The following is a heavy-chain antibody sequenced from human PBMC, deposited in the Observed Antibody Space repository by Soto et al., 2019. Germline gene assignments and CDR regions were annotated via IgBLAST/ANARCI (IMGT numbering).Heavy chain of an antibody. V-gene: IGHV4-4*02. CDR1: GGSISSSNW. J-gene: IGHJ6*02. CDR3: ASVRGGYYYAMDV. Sequence: QVQLQESGPGLVKPSGTLSLTCAVSGGSISSSNWWSWVRQPPRKGLEWIGEIYHSGSTNYNPSLKSRVTISVDKSKHQFALKLSSVTAADTAVYYCASVRGGYYYAMDVWGQGTTVTVSS. D-gene: IGHD3-10*02. CDR2: IYHSGST.